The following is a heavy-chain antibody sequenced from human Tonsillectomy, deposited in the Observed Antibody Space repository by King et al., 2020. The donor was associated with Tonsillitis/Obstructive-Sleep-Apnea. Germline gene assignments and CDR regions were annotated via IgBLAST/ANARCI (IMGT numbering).Heavy chain of an antibody. J-gene: IGHJ4*02. CDR3: ARSRWEADY. D-gene: IGHD1-26*01. Sequence: QLVQSGAEVKKPGASVKVSCKASGYTFTDFYMHWVRQAPGQGLEWLGWINPNSGGTNYAQKFQGRVTLTPDSSISTAYMELSSLRSDDTAVYYCARSRWEADYWGQGTLVTVSS. CDR2: INPNSGGT. CDR1: GYTFTDFY. V-gene: IGHV1-2*02.